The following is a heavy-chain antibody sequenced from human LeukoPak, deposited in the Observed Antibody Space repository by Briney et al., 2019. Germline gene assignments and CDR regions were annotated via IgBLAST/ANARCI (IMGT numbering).Heavy chain of an antibody. CDR1: GGTFSSYA. J-gene: IGHJ4*02. CDR2: IIPIFGTA. V-gene: IGHV1-69*13. D-gene: IGHD3-10*01. Sequence: SVKVSCKASGGTFSSYAISWVRQAPGQGLEWMGGIIPIFGTANYAQKLQGRVTITADESTSTAYMELSSLRSEDTAVYYCARIPWPSGSKPIDYWGQGTLVTVSS. CDR3: ARIPWPSGSKPIDY.